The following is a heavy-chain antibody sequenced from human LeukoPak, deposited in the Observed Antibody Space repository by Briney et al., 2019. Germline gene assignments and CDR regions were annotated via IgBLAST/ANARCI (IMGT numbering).Heavy chain of an antibody. D-gene: IGHD3-22*01. CDR3: ARARVHGIYYDSSGYYYNGGYFDY. CDR2: IKHSGRH. V-gene: IGHV4-34*01. J-gene: IGHJ4*02. Sequence: SETPSLPCAVYGGSFSGYYWSWIRQPPGGGVGGDGEIKHSGRHNYNPSLKSRVTISVDTSKNQFSLKLSSVTAADTAVYYCARARVHGIYYDSSGYYYNGGYFDYWGQGTLVTVSS. CDR1: GGSFSGYY.